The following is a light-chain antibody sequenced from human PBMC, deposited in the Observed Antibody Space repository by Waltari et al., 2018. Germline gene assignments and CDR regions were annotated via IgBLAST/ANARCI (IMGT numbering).Light chain of an antibody. J-gene: IGLJ2*01. CDR3: CSFSGANNLL. V-gene: IGLV2-8*01. CDR1: ARDIGGFHF. CDR2: DVI. Sequence: QSALTQPPSASGPPGQSVTFSCTVTARDIGGFHFVSWYQQHPDKAPRLIIYDVIKRPSGVADRFSGSKSGNTASLTVSGRQAEDEADYFCCSFSGANNLLFGGGTRLTV.